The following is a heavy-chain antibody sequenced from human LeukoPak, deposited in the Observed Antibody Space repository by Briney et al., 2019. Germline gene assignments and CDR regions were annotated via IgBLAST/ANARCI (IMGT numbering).Heavy chain of an antibody. D-gene: IGHD3-22*01. CDR3: AKRGVVIRVILVGFHKEAYYFDS. CDR2: IGGSGGGT. Sequence: GGSLRLSCAVSGITLSNYGMSWVRRAPGKGLEWVAGIGGSGGGTTYADSVKGRFIISRDNAKNTLYLQMSSLRVEDTAVYFCAKRGVVIRVILVGFHKEAYYFDSWGQGALVTVSS. CDR1: GITLSNYG. V-gene: IGHV3-23*01. J-gene: IGHJ4*02.